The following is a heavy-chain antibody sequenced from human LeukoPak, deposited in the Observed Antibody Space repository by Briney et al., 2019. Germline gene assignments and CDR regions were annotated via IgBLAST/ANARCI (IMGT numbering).Heavy chain of an antibody. CDR1: GASFSEYV. Sequence: SETLSLTCGVSGASFSEYVWNWVRQSPAEGLEWIGEIKHGGGATYNPSLMGRVTISSDTSKNQFSLKLSSVTAADTAVYFCARGPHYYGDYIRHFPDAFHVWGRGTVVSVSS. J-gene: IGHJ3*01. V-gene: IGHV4-34*01. CDR3: ARGPHYYGDYIRHFPDAFHV. D-gene: IGHD4-17*01. CDR2: IKHGGGA.